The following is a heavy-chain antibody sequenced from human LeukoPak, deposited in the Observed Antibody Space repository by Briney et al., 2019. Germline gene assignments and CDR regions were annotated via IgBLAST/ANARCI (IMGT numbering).Heavy chain of an antibody. D-gene: IGHD3-9*01. Sequence: GGSLRLSCAASGFTFSDYYMSWIRQAPGKGLEWVGRIKSKTDGGTTDYAAPVKGRFSISRDDSKNTLYLQMNSLKTEDTAVYYCSTDSTIVYWGQGTLVTVSS. CDR1: GFTFSDYY. CDR2: IKSKTDGGTT. V-gene: IGHV3-15*01. J-gene: IGHJ4*02. CDR3: STDSTIVY.